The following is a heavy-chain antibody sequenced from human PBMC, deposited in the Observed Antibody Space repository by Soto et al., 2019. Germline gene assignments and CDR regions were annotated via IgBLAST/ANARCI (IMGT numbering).Heavy chain of an antibody. CDR1: EFIFSSYG. CDR3: AREGHSRGYGAYLQH. J-gene: IGHJ1*01. V-gene: IGHV3-30*03. CDR2: ISSDGSVK. D-gene: IGHD6-25*01. Sequence: QVQLVESGGGVVQPGRSQRLSCAASEFIFSSYGMHWVRQAPGKGLEWVAVISSDGSVKYYADSVKGRFTISRDNSKNTLYLQMNSLRTEDTAVYHCAREGHSRGYGAYLQHWGQGTLVTVSS.